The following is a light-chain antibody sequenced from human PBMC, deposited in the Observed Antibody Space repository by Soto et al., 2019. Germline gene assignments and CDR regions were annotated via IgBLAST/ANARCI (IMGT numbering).Light chain of an antibody. Sequence: QSALTQPASVSGSPGQSITISCTGTSSDVGSYKFVSWYQQHPGKAPKLMIYEGSKRPSGFSNRFSGSKSGNTASLTISGLQAEDEADYYCCSYAGDSAWVFGGGTKLTVL. J-gene: IGLJ3*02. CDR3: CSYAGDSAWV. CDR2: EGS. V-gene: IGLV2-23*01. CDR1: SSDVGSYKF.